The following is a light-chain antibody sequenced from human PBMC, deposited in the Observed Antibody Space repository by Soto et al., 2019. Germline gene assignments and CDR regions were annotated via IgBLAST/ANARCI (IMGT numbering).Light chain of an antibody. CDR1: QSVSSNY. J-gene: IGKJ1*01. V-gene: IGKV3-20*01. Sequence: EIVLTQSPGTLSLSPGERATLSCRATQSVSSNYLAWYQQKPGQAPRPLIYGASSSATGIPDRFSGSGAGTYFTLTISRPESEDFPVYYCQQYGSSPWTFGQGTKVEIK. CDR3: QQYGSSPWT. CDR2: GAS.